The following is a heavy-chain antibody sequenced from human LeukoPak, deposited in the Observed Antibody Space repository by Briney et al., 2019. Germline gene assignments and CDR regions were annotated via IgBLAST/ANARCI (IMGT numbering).Heavy chain of an antibody. CDR1: GFTFSGHA. CDR2: ITGGAENT. V-gene: IGHV3-23*01. D-gene: IGHD2-2*01. CDR3: AKDPANQLLYPAHFSH. J-gene: IGHJ1*01. Sequence: PGGSLRLSCAASGFTFSGHAMSWVRQAPGKGLKWLSTITGGAENTYYADSVKGRFTISRDNSKNTLYLHMNSLRAEDTAIYFCAKDPANQLLYPAHFSHWGQGTLVTVSS.